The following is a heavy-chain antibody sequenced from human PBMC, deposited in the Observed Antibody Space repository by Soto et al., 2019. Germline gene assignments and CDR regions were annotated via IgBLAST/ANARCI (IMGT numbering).Heavy chain of an antibody. V-gene: IGHV4-59*01. D-gene: IGHD4-17*01. CDR3: ARLERTVTGYYYYYGVDV. Sequence: SETRSLTCTVSGDSISAYYWSWIRQPPGKGLEWIGHIYNSGFTNYNPSLEGRVTISVDTSRNYFSLKVRSVTTADTAVYYCARLERTVTGYYYYYGVDVWGQGTTVTVSS. J-gene: IGHJ6*02. CDR1: GDSISAYY. CDR2: IYNSGFT.